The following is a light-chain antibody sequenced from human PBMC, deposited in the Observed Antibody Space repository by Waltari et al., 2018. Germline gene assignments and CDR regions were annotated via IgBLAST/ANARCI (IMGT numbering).Light chain of an antibody. CDR3: CSYANSRTVI. Sequence: QSALTQPASVSGSPGQSITISCTGTNSDVGGFNYVSWYQQHPGKAPKLLIYEVTHRPPGASYRFSGSKSGNTASLTISGLQAEDEADYYCCSYANSRTVIFGGGTKLTVL. J-gene: IGLJ2*01. V-gene: IGLV2-14*01. CDR2: EVT. CDR1: NSDVGGFNY.